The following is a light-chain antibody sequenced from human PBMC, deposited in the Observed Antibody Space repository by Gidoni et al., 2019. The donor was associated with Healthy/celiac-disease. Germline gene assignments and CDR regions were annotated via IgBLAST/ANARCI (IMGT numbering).Light chain of an antibody. V-gene: IGKV3-20*01. CDR1: QSVSSSY. CDR3: QQYGSSPLYT. CDR2: GAA. Sequence: IVLTQSPCTLSVSPGERATRSSRASQSVSSSYLAWYQQKPGQAPRLLIYGAASRATGIPDRFSGSGSGTDFTLTISRLEPEDFAVYYCQQYGSSPLYTFGQGTKLEIK. J-gene: IGKJ2*01.